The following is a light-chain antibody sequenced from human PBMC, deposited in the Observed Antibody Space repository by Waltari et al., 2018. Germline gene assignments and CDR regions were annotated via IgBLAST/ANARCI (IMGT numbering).Light chain of an antibody. CDR2: GAS. CDR1: QGIGSF. J-gene: IGKJ1*01. V-gene: IGKV1-9*01. Sequence: DIQLTQSPSFLSASVGDRVTITCRASQGIGSFLAWYQQNPGKAPKFLTYGASTLQDGVPSSFSGSGSGTEFTHTISSLQPEDSASYYCQQLYGYPLTFGQGTKVEIK. CDR3: QQLYGYPLT.